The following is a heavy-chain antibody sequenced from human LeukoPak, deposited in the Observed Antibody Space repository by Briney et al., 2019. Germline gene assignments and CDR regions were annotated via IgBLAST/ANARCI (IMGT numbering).Heavy chain of an antibody. V-gene: IGHV3-53*01. Sequence: GGSLRLSCAASGFTFSYYAMSWVRQAPGKGLEWVSVIYSGGSTYYADSVKGRFTISRDNSKNTLYLQMNSLRAEDTAVYYCARGCYYDSCGWNYWGQGTLVTVSS. CDR2: IYSGGST. CDR1: GFTFSYYA. J-gene: IGHJ4*02. D-gene: IGHD3-22*01. CDR3: ARGCYYDSCGWNY.